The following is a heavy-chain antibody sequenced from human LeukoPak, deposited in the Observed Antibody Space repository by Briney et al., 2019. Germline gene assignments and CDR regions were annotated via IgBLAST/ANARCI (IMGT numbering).Heavy chain of an antibody. CDR2: IYHSGST. J-gene: IGHJ4*02. CDR3: ARVGGTTFGAVIVPYYFDY. D-gene: IGHD3-16*02. Sequence: KPSETLSLTCTVSGYSISSGYYWGWIRQPPGKGLEWIGSIYHSGSTYYNPSLKSRVTISVDTSKNQFSLKLSSVTAADTAVYYCARVGGTTFGAVIVPYYFDYWGQGTLVTVSS. V-gene: IGHV4-38-2*02. CDR1: GYSISSGYY.